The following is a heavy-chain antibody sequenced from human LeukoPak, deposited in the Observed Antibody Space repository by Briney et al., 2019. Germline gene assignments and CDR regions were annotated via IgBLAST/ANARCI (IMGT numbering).Heavy chain of an antibody. CDR1: GYTFIGCF. Sequence: ASVKVSCKASGYTFIGCFIHWVRQAPGQGLEYMGWINPNSGDTNYAQKFQERVTITRDISTSTAYMELSSLRSEDTAVYYCAAAYSGSYSGFDYWGQGTLVTVSS. J-gene: IGHJ4*02. CDR3: AAAYSGSYSGFDY. CDR2: INPNSGDT. D-gene: IGHD1-26*01. V-gene: IGHV1-2*02.